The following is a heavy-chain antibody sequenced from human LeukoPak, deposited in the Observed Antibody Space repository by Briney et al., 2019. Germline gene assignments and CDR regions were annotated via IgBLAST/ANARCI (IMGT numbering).Heavy chain of an antibody. CDR2: IYYTENT. J-gene: IGHJ4*02. V-gene: IGHV4-59*01. Sequence: PSETLSLTCTVSGGSISSYYWSWIRQPTGRGLEWIEHIYYTENTNYNPSLKSRVTISVDTSKKQFSLNLTSVTAADTAVYYWAGGNFYDSRGHPYHFHYWGQGTLVTV. CDR1: GGSISSYY. D-gene: IGHD3-22*01. CDR3: AGGNFYDSRGHPYHFHY.